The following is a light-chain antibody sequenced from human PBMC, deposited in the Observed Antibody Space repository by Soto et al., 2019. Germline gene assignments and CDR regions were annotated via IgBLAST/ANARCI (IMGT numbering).Light chain of an antibody. Sequence: ENVLTQSPGTLSLSPGERATLSCRASQSFSSYSLAWYQQKPGQAPRLVMYGTSNRATGIPDRFSGSGSGTDFTLTISRLEPEDFEVYYCQQYDSSPRTFGQGTKVDI. CDR1: QSFSSYS. V-gene: IGKV3-20*01. J-gene: IGKJ1*01. CDR2: GTS. CDR3: QQYDSSPRT.